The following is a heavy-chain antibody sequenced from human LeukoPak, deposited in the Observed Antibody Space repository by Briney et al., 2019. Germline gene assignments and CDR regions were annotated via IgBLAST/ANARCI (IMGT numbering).Heavy chain of an antibody. CDR2: ISYDGSNK. V-gene: IGHV3-30-3*01. CDR3: ARGVGVYFDY. J-gene: IGHJ4*02. D-gene: IGHD1-26*01. Sequence: GGSLRLSCVVSGLTFSSYSMSWVRQAPGKGLEWVAVISYDGSNKYYADSVKGRFTISRDNSKNTLYLQMNSLRAEDTAVYYCARGVGVYFDYWGQGTLVTVSS. CDR1: GLTFSSYS.